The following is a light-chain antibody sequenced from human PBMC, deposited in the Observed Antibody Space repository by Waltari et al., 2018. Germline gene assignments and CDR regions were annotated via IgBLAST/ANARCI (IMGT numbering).Light chain of an antibody. CDR3: QQYHSDLLS. V-gene: IGKV1-5*03. CDR2: KSS. J-gene: IGKJ4*01. CDR1: QRIDSW. Sequence: DIKMTQSPSTLSASVGDRVTMTCRASQRIDSWLAWYQQKPGKAPRVIIYKSSSLENGGPSRFSGSGFGTEFTLTIDNLQPDDFGTYYCQQYHSDLLSFGGGTRVEIK.